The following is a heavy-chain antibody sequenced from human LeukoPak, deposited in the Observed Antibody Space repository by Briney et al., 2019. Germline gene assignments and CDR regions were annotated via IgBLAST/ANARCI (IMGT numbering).Heavy chain of an antibody. D-gene: IGHD6-6*01. J-gene: IGHJ5*02. Sequence: ASLKVSCQASGYGFTDYYIHWIRQAPGQGLEWMGWINPSSGATIYAQKFQGGVTMTRDIFSTTAYMEINSLVSDDTAVYYCARGWQINSSGGFVDPWGQGTLVTVSS. CDR1: GYGFTDYY. CDR2: INPSSGAT. V-gene: IGHV1-2*02. CDR3: ARGWQINSSGGFVDP.